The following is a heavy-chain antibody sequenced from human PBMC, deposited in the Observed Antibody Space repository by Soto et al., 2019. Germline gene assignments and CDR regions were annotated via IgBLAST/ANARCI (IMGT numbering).Heavy chain of an antibody. CDR2: INHSGST. D-gene: IGHD3-10*01. V-gene: IGHV4-34*01. CDR1: GGSFSGYY. J-gene: IGHJ5*02. Sequence: SETLSLTCAVYGGSFSGYYWSWIRQPPGKGLEWIGEINHSGSTNYNPSLKSRVTISVDTSKNQFSLKLSSVTAADTAVYYCARVYLHYSGSGTPHRGFDPWGQGTLVTVCS. CDR3: ARVYLHYSGSGTPHRGFDP.